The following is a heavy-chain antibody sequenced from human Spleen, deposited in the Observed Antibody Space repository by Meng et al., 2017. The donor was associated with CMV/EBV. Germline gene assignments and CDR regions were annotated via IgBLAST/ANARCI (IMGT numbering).Heavy chain of an antibody. CDR1: GFTFSSDA. CDR3: ARDSTLSFDY. J-gene: IGHJ4*02. CDR2: ISYDGSNK. V-gene: IGHV3-30-3*01. Sequence: QVQLVESGGGVVLPGWSRSISCAASGFTFSSDAMHWVRPAPGNGLEWVAVISYDGSNKYYADSVKGRFTISRDKSKNTLYLQMNSLRAEDTAVYYCARDSTLSFDYWGQGTLVTVSS. D-gene: IGHD2/OR15-2a*01.